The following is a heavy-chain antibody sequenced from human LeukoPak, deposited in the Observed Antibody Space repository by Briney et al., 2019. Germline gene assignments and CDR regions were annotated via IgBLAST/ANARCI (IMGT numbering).Heavy chain of an antibody. CDR3: AREWEVLDY. Sequence: PGGSLRLSCAASGFTFSSYSMNWIRQDPEKGLEWVSSIGITSSYTYYADSVKGRFTISRDNAKNSLYLEMNSLRVEDTAVYYCAREWEVLDYWGHGTLVTVSS. V-gene: IGHV3-21*01. CDR1: GFTFSSYS. J-gene: IGHJ4*01. CDR2: IGITSSYT. D-gene: IGHD1-26*01.